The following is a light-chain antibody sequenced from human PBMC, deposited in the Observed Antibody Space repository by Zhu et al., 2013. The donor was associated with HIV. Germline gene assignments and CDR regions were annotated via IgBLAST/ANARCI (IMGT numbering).Light chain of an antibody. CDR3: QQYGSSPLT. V-gene: IGKV3-15*01. CDR2: GAS. J-gene: IGKJ4*01. Sequence: EIVMTQSPATLSVSPGERATLSCRASQNIRTNLAWYQQKPGRAPRLLIYGASTRAAGIAARFSGSGSGTDFTLSISRLEPEDFEVYYCQQYGSSPLTFGGGTKVEIK. CDR1: QNIRTN.